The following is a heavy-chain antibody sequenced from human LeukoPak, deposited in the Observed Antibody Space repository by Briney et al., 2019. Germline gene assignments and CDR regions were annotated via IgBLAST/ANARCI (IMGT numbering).Heavy chain of an antibody. CDR2: THYSGST. D-gene: IGHD2-15*01. Sequence: PSETLSLTCTVSGGFLSSYYCSWIRQPPGKGLEWIGYTHYSGSTNYNPSLKSRVTISVDTSKNQFSLKLSSVTAADTAVYYCARHSCSGGSCYRFDYWGQGTLVTVSP. J-gene: IGHJ4*02. V-gene: IGHV4-59*08. CDR3: ARHSCSGGSCYRFDY. CDR1: GGFLSSYY.